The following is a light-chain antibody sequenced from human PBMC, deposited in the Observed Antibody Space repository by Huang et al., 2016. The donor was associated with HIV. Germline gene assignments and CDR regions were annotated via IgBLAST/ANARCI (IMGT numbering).Light chain of an antibody. CDR2: GAS. J-gene: IGKJ1*01. CDR3: QPYNNWPPWT. V-gene: IGKV3-15*01. Sequence: EMVMTQSPATLSVSPGETATLSCRASQSLSSHLAWYQQKPGRAPRLLIYGASTSATGIPARCSGSGSVTDFTLTISSRQSEDFAVYYCQPYNNWPPWTFGQGTKVEIK. CDR1: QSLSSH.